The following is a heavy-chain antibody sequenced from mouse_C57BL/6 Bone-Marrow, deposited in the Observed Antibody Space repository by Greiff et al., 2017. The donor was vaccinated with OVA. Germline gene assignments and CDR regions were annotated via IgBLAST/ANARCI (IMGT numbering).Heavy chain of an antibody. CDR1: GYTFTSYW. V-gene: IGHV1-55*01. Sequence: QVQLKESGAELVKPGASVKMSCKASGYTFTSYWITWVKQRPGQGLEWIGDIYPGSGSTTYNEKFKSKATLTVDTSSSTAYMQLSSLTSEDSAVYYCAREGYYGSSYFDYWGQGTTLTVSS. J-gene: IGHJ2*01. CDR2: IYPGSGST. D-gene: IGHD1-1*01. CDR3: AREGYYGSSYFDY.